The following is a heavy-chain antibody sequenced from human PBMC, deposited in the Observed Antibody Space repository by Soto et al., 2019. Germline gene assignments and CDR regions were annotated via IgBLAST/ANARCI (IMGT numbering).Heavy chain of an antibody. CDR3: ARLGSGADYAPDY. CDR1: GGSISRYY. CDR2: IHNSGRT. D-gene: IGHD4-17*01. Sequence: PSETLSLTCTVSGGSISRYYWSWIRQSPGKGLEWIGYIHNSGRTNYNPSLKSRLTISVDTSKNQFSLNLTSVTAADTAIYYCARLGSGADYAPDYWGQGTLVTVSS. V-gene: IGHV4-4*09. J-gene: IGHJ4*02.